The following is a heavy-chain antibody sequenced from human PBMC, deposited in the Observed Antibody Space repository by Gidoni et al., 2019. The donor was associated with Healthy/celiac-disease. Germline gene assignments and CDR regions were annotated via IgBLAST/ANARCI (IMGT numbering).Heavy chain of an antibody. CDR3: AQRYSSSSEVYFDY. Sequence: QITLKESGPTLVKPTQTLTLTCTFSGFSFSTSGVGVGWIRQPPGKALEWLALIYWNDDKRYSPSLKSRLTITKDTSKNQVVLTMTNMDPVDTATYYCAQRYSSSSEVYFDYWGQGTLVTVSS. J-gene: IGHJ4*02. V-gene: IGHV2-5*01. CDR1: GFSFSTSGVG. D-gene: IGHD6-6*01. CDR2: IYWNDDK.